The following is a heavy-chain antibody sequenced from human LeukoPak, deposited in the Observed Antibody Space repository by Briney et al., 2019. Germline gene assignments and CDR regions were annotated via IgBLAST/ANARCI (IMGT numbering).Heavy chain of an antibody. J-gene: IGHJ4*02. CDR2: INPSGGTT. D-gene: IGHD6-19*01. V-gene: IGHV1-46*01. CDR1: GYTFITYY. CDR3: ARDLFLDGVAVAGTDY. Sequence: ASVKVSCKASGYTFITYYIHWVRQAPGQGLEWMGIINPSGGTTNYAQKFQGRVTMTEDTSTSTVYMELSSLRSDDTAVYYCARDLFLDGVAVAGTDYWGQGTLVTVSS.